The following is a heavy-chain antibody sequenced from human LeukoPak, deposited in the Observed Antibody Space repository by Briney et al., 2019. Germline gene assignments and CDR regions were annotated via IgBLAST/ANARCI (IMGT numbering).Heavy chain of an antibody. D-gene: IGHD6-19*01. CDR3: ARESVAGTFDY. V-gene: IGHV3-30-3*01. CDR1: GFTFSGYP. CDR2: ISYDGSNK. Sequence: GGSLRLSCAASGFTFSGYPIHWVRQAPGKGLEWVAVISYDGSNKYYADSVKGRFTISRDNSKNTLYLQMNSLRAEDTAVYYCARESVAGTFDYWGQGTLVTVSS. J-gene: IGHJ4*02.